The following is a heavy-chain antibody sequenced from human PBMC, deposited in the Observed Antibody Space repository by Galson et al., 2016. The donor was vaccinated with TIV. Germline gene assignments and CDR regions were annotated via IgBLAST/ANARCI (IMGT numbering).Heavy chain of an antibody. V-gene: IGHV4-59*11. J-gene: IGHJ6*02. Sequence: SEPLSLTCTVSGVSISGHYWTWIRQPPGKGLEWIGYIYYNGPTNYSPSLKSRVTFSVDTSKNQVSLKLNSVTAADTAVYYCARERRDYYYGMDVWGQGTTVIVSS. CDR1: GVSISGHY. CDR3: ARERRDYYYGMDV. CDR2: IYYNGPT.